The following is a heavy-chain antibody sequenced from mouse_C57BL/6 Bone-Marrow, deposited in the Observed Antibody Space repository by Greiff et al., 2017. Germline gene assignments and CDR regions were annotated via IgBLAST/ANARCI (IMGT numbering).Heavy chain of an antibody. J-gene: IGHJ1*03. CDR3: ARTGYGSYWYFDV. D-gene: IGHD1-1*01. CDR2: IYRGDGDY. CDR1: GYAFSSSW. V-gene: IGHV1-82*01. Sequence: QVQLQQSGPELVKPRASVKISCKASGYAFSSSWMNWVQQRPGKGLEWIGRIYRGDGDYNYNGTYTVKATLTADKYSSTAYMQLSSLTSEDSAVYFCARTGYGSYWYFDVWGTGTTVTVSS.